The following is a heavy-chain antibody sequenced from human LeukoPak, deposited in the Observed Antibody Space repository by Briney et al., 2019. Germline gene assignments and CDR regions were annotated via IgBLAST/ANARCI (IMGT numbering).Heavy chain of an antibody. CDR1: GYSINSGFY. Sequence: SETLSLTCTVSGYSINSGFYWGWIRQPPGKGLEWIGSIYHSGSTHYKSSPKGRVTISVDTSKNQLSLKLTSVTAADTAVYYCARGVGLTQGGAFDFWGQGTLVTVSS. V-gene: IGHV4-38-2*02. D-gene: IGHD3-16*01. J-gene: IGHJ4*02. CDR2: IYHSGST. CDR3: ARGVGLTQGGAFDF.